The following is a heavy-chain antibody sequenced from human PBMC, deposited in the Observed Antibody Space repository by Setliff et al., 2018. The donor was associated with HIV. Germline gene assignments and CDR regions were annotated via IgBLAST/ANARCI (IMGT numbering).Heavy chain of an antibody. V-gene: IGHV3-74*01. Sequence: PGGSLRLSCAASGFTFSSYWMHWVRQAPGKGLVWVSRIKTDGSSTTYADSVKGRFTISRDNAKNTLYLQMNSLRAEDTAVYDCGDVRAALGVWGKGTTVTGSS. CDR3: GDVRAALGV. J-gene: IGHJ6*04. CDR1: GFTFSSYW. D-gene: IGHD2-15*01. CDR2: IKTDGSST.